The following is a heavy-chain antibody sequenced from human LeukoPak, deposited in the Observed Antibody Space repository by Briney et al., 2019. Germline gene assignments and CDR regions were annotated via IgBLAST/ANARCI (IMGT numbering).Heavy chain of an antibody. J-gene: IGHJ4*02. CDR2: ITGSGGNT. D-gene: IGHD5-24*01. Sequence: GGSLRLSCAASGFTFSSFAIGWVRHAPGKGLEWVSTITGSGGNTNYAVSVRGRFTISRDNSKNTLYLQMNSLRAEDTAVYDCAKDPSQTPWLDYWGQGTLVTVSS. CDR1: GFTFSSFA. CDR3: AKDPSQTPWLDY. V-gene: IGHV3-23*01.